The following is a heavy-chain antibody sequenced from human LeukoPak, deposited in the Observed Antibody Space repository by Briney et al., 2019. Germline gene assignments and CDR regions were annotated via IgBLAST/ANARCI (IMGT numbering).Heavy chain of an antibody. V-gene: IGHV3-23*01. CDR3: MKLPTMIIVIDTDFEY. CDR1: GFTFSNYA. Sequence: GGSLRLSCAASGFTFSNYAMRWVRQAPGKGLEWVSGISGSGDSTYYADSLQGRFTISRDNSKNTLHLQMNNVRAEDTALYYCMKLPTMIIVIDTDFEYWGQGAQVTVSS. D-gene: IGHD2-21*01. J-gene: IGHJ4*02. CDR2: ISGSGDST.